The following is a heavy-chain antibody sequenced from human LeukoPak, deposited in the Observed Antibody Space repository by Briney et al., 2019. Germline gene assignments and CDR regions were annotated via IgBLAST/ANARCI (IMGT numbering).Heavy chain of an antibody. J-gene: IGHJ6*02. CDR3: ARDPSGTTIDNYYTLPKGMDV. CDR1: GFTVTSSY. V-gene: IGHV3-66*01. Sequence: GGSLRLSCAASGFTVTSSYINWVRQAPGRGLEWISVTYSGGTTYYSESVKDRFIVSRDNSKNTLYLQMSSLTGEDTAIYYCARDPSGTTIDNYYTLPKGMDVRGQGTTVTVSS. CDR2: TYSGGTT. D-gene: IGHD3-3*01.